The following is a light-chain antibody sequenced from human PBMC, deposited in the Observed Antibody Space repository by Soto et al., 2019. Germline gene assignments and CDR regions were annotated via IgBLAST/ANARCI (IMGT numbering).Light chain of an antibody. CDR1: QRVSARY. CDR2: GAS. V-gene: IGKV3-20*01. J-gene: IGKJ1*01. Sequence: IVLTQSPGTLSLSPWDRATLSCRASQRVSARYLAWYHQKPGQAPRLLIFGASDRATGIPDKFSGSGSGTDFTLTIDRLEPEDFAMYYCQQYSDSPPTFGHGTKVDIK. CDR3: QQYSDSPPT.